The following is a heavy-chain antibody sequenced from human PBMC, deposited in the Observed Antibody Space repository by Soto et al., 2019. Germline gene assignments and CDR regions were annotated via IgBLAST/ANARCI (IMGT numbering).Heavy chain of an antibody. D-gene: IGHD6-6*01. CDR1: GFTFDDYA. CDR3: AKDMFSSSSAATFDY. CDR2: ISWHSGSI. V-gene: IGHV3-9*01. Sequence: EVQLVESGGGLAQPGRSLRLSCAASGFTFDDYAMHWVRQAPGKGLEWVSGISWHSGSIRYADSVKGRFTISRDNAKNSLYLQMNSLRVEDTALYYCAKDMFSSSSAATFDYWGQGILVTVSS. J-gene: IGHJ4*02.